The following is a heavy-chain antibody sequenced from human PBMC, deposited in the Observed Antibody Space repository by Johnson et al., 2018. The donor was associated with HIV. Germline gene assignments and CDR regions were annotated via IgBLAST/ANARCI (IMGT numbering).Heavy chain of an antibody. D-gene: IGHD1-26*01. CDR2: LHRAGTT. CDR1: GFIVSNNY. J-gene: IGHJ3*02. Sequence: VQLVESGGGLVQPGGSLRLSCAASGFIVSNNYVNWVRQTPGKGLEWVSILHRAGTTYYADPVKGRFTISRDNSKNTLYLQMKRLRVEDTAVYYCARDDLDNSGHLMAFDMWGQGTMVTVSS. V-gene: IGHV3-66*01. CDR3: ARDDLDNSGHLMAFDM.